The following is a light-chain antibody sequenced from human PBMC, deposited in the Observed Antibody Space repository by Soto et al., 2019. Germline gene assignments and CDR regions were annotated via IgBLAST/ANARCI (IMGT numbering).Light chain of an antibody. J-gene: IGKJ2*01. CDR1: QSIITN. CDR2: GAS. V-gene: IGKV3-11*01. Sequence: EVVLTQSPATLSLSPGQRATLSCRASQSIITNLGWYQQKPGQAPRLLIYGASHRAAGIPARLSGSGSGTDFTLTISSLEPEDFAVYYCQQRSNWPKTFGQGTKLEIK. CDR3: QQRSNWPKT.